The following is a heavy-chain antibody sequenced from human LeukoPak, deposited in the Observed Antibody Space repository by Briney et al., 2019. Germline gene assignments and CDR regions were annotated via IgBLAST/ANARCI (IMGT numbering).Heavy chain of an antibody. D-gene: IGHD2-2*02. CDR1: GGSFSGYY. CDR2: INHSGST. V-gene: IGHV4-34*01. J-gene: IGHJ4*02. Sequence: SETLSLTCAVYGGSFSGYYWSWIRQPPGKGLEWIGEINHSGSTNYNPSLKSRVTISVDTSKNQFSLKLSSVTAADTAVYYCARLPRIVVVPAAIRSYGYRDIDYWGQGTLVTVSS. CDR3: ARLPRIVVVPAAIRSYGYRDIDY.